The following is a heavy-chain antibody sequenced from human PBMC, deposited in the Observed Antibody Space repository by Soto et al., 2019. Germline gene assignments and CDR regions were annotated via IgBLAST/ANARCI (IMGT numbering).Heavy chain of an antibody. D-gene: IGHD3-16*01. CDR3: AQDSYDYVSGTHHFAQN. J-gene: IGHJ4*02. CDR2: IYYTGST. V-gene: IGHV4-61*01. CDR1: GDSGTNDYFY. Sequence: KSSETLSLTCTVSGDSGTNDYFYWSWIRQPPGKGLEWIGYIYYTGSTNYNPSLKSRVTISVDTSKDQFSLKLFSVTTADTAVYYCAQDSYDYVSGTHHFAQNWGRGTLVTVSS.